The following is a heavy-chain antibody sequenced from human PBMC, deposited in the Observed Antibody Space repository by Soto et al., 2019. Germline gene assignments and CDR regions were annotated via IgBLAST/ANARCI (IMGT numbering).Heavy chain of an antibody. CDR1: GYTFTSYG. CDR2: ISAYNGNT. D-gene: IGHD2-2*01. V-gene: IGHV1-18*01. Sequence: ASVKVSCKASGYTFTSYGISWVRQAPGQGLEWMGWISAYNGNTNYAQKLQGRVTMTTDTSTSTAYMELGSLRSDDTAVYYCARDAVVVPAAIWEYYYYGMDVWGQGTTVTVSS. J-gene: IGHJ6*02. CDR3: ARDAVVVPAAIWEYYYYGMDV.